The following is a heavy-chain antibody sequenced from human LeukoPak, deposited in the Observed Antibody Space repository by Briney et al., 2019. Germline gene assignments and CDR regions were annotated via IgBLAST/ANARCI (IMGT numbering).Heavy chain of an antibody. D-gene: IGHD3-3*01. CDR3: ARLTFMITIFGVVITPGAFDI. Sequence: GGSLRLSCAASGFTFSSYAMHWVRQAPGKGLEWVAVISYDGSNKYYADSVKGRFTISRDNSKNTLYLQMNSLRAEDTAVYYCARLTFMITIFGVVITPGAFDIWGQGTMVTVSS. CDR2: ISYDGSNK. J-gene: IGHJ3*02. CDR1: GFTFSSYA. V-gene: IGHV3-30-3*01.